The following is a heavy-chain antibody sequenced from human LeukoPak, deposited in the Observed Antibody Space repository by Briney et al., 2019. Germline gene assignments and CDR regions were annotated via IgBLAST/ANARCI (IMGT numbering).Heavy chain of an antibody. CDR3: AKVRLLTFYAYVSGRNPIYSVDI. D-gene: IGHD3-16*01. CDR1: GFTFGDYA. V-gene: IGHV3-23*01. CDR2: ISGSGGST. J-gene: IGHJ6*02. Sequence: PGGSLRLSCTVSGFTFGDYAMSWIRQAPGKGLEWVSAISGSGGSTYYADSVKGRFTISRDNSKNTLYLQMNSLRAEDTAVYYCAKVRLLTFYAYVSGRNPIYSVDIWVRGTKVNVS.